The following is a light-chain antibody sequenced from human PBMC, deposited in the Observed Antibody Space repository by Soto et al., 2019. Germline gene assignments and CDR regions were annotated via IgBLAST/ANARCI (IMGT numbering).Light chain of an antibody. V-gene: IGKV4-1*01. Sequence: DIVMTHSADSLAVSLGERATINCKSSQSVFSNSNNKKYLAWYQQKPGQPPKLLIHWASIREYGVPDRFSGSGSGTDFTLTINSLQAEDVEVYYCQQYYSTPWTLGHGTKVEIK. CDR2: WAS. CDR1: QSVFSNSNNKKY. J-gene: IGKJ1*01. CDR3: QQYYSTPWT.